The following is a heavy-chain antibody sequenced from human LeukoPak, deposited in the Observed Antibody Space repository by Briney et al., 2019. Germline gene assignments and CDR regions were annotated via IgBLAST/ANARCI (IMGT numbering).Heavy chain of an antibody. D-gene: IGHD3-3*01. J-gene: IGHJ4*02. V-gene: IGHV3-23*01. CDR1: GFTFSSYA. CDR2: ISGSGGST. CDR3: AKDSLWGDFWPQPGDY. Sequence: QPGRSLRLSCVASGFTFSSYAMSWVRQAPGKGLEWVPAISGSGGSTYYADSVKGRFTISRDNSKNTLYLQMNSLRAEDTAVYYCAKDSLWGDFWPQPGDYWGQGTLVTVSS.